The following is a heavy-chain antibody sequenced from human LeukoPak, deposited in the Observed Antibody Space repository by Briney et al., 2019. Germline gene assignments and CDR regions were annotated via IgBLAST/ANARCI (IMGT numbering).Heavy chain of an antibody. CDR1: GFTFSSYG. V-gene: IGHV3-30*03. D-gene: IGHD3-22*01. J-gene: IGHJ6*03. CDR3: AREGYYYDSSGFGNYYYYYMDV. Sequence: PGGSLRLSCAASGFTFSSYGMHWVRQAPGKGLEWVAVISYDGSNKYYADSVKGRFTISRDNSKNTPYLQMNSLRAEDTAVYYCAREGYYYDSSGFGNYYYYYMDVWGKGTTVTVSS. CDR2: ISYDGSNK.